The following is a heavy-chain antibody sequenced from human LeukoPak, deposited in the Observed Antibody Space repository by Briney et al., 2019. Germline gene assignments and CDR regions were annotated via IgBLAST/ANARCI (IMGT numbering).Heavy chain of an antibody. Sequence: SETLPLTCTVSGGSIRSYDWSWIRQPPGKGLEWLGYIHYSGSTNYNPSLKSRVTISVDTSKNQFSLKLSSVTAADTALYYCARATAGTGYYFDYWGQGTLVTVSS. J-gene: IGHJ4*02. CDR3: ARATAGTGYYFDY. D-gene: IGHD6-13*01. V-gene: IGHV4-59*01. CDR2: IHYSGST. CDR1: GGSIRSYD.